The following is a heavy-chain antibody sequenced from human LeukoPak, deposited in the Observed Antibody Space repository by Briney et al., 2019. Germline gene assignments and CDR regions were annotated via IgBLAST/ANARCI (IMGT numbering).Heavy chain of an antibody. J-gene: IGHJ4*02. D-gene: IGHD3-16*01. CDR2: IKEDGSEK. V-gene: IGHV3-7*01. Sequence: PGGSLRLSCVASGFSFTANWMSWVRQAPGKGPEWVASIKEDGSEKYYGDSVSGRFTISRDNAKNSLYLQMNSLRVEDTAVNNCAQGGNWGQGTLVTVSS. CDR1: GFSFTANW. CDR3: AQGGN.